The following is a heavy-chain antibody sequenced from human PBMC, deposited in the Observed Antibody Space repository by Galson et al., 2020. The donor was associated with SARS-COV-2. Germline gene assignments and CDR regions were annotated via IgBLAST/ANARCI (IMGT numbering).Heavy chain of an antibody. J-gene: IGHJ4*02. CDR2: IYYSGST. D-gene: IGHD4-17*01. Sequence: SETLSLTCPVSGDSLINYYWSWIRQSPGKGLEWIGYIYYSGSTNYKPSLKSRVTISVATSKNQFSLNLSSVTAADTAIYYCAGDDLGVTTINGFVYWGQGTLVTVSS. CDR3: AGDDLGVTTINGFVY. V-gene: IGHV4-59*01. CDR1: GDSLINYY.